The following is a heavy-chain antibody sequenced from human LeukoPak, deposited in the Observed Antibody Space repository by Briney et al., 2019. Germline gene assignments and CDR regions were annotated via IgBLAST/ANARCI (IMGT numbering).Heavy chain of an antibody. V-gene: IGHV4-59*01. CDR3: ARAYYYDSSGSTHWYFDL. Sequence: SETLSLTCTVSGGSISSYYWSWIRQPPGKGLEWIGYIYYSGSTNYNPSLKSGVTISVDTSQNQFSLKRSSVTAADTAVYYCARAYYYDSSGSTHWYFDLWGRGTLVTVSS. CDR1: GGSISSYY. D-gene: IGHD3-22*01. CDR2: IYYSGST. J-gene: IGHJ2*01.